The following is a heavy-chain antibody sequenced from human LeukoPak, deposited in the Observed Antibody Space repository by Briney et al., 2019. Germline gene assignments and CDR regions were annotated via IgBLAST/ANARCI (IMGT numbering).Heavy chain of an antibody. D-gene: IGHD3-16*01. CDR1: GGSISSSSYY. V-gene: IGHV4-39*07. J-gene: IGHJ4*02. CDR3: ARADKGLGAPLPTFVYY. Sequence: PSEALSLTCTVSGGSISSSSYYWGWIRQPPGKGLEWTGSIYYSGSTYYNPSLKSRVTISVDTSKNQFSLKLSSVTAADTAVYYCARADKGLGAPLPTFVYYWGQGTLVTVSS. CDR2: IYYSGST.